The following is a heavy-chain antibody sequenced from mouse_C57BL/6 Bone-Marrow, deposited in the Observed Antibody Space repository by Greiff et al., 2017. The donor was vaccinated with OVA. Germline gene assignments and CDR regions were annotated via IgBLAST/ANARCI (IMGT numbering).Heavy chain of an antibody. J-gene: IGHJ4*01. CDR1: GYAFSSSW. CDR2: IYPGDGDT. Sequence: LVESGPELVKPGASVKISCKASGYAFSSSWMNWVKQRPGKGLEWIGRIYPGDGDTNYNGKFKGKATLTADKSSSTAYMQLSSLTSEDSAVYFCARCPYDYYAMDYWGQGTSVTVSS. CDR3: ARCPYDYYAMDY. D-gene: IGHD6-5*01. V-gene: IGHV1-82*01.